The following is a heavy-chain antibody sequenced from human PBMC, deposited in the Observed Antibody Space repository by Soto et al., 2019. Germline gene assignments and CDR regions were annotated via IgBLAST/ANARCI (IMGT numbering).Heavy chain of an antibody. V-gene: IGHV1-18*01. D-gene: IGHD3-9*01. Sequence: ASVKVSCKASGYTFTSYGISWVRQAPGQGLERMGWISAYNGNTNYAQKLQGRVTMTTDTSTSTAYMELRSLRSDDTAVYYCARELGDILTGYRPSYYYYGMDVWGQGTTVTVSS. J-gene: IGHJ6*02. CDR1: GYTFTSYG. CDR2: ISAYNGNT. CDR3: ARELGDILTGYRPSYYYYGMDV.